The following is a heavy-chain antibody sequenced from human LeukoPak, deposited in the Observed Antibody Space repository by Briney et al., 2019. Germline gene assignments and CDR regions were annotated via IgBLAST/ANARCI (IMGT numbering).Heavy chain of an antibody. CDR1: GFTFSKYA. Sequence: PGGSLRLSCSASGFTFSKYAMSWVRQAPGRGLEWVSAISSSGGTTYFADSEKGRLTISRDNTKNMLYLQMNSLRAEDTAVYYCASLSLGHYWGQGTLVTVSS. J-gene: IGHJ4*02. CDR3: ASLSLGHY. CDR2: ISSSGGTT. D-gene: IGHD6-6*01. V-gene: IGHV3-23*01.